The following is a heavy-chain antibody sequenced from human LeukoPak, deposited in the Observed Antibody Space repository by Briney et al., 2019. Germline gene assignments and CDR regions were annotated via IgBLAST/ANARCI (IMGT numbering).Heavy chain of an antibody. J-gene: IGHJ4*02. CDR1: GFTFSNYW. D-gene: IGHD4/OR15-4a*01. CDR2: IKQDGSEK. Sequence: PGGSLRLSCAASGFTFSNYWMSWVRQAPGKGLEWVANIKQDGSEKYYVDSVKGRFTISRDHAKNSLYLQMNSLRAEDTAVYYCARDDYGGTKYWGQGTPVTVSS. V-gene: IGHV3-7*01. CDR3: ARDDYGGTKY.